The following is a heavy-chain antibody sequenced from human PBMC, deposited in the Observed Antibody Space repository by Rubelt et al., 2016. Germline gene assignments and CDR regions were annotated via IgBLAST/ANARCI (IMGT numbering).Heavy chain of an antibody. CDR3: ARHGTIAVAAPSGFDI. CDR2: IYYSGST. D-gene: IGHD6-19*01. CDR1: GGSISSSSYY. J-gene: IGHJ3*02. V-gene: IGHV4-39*01. Sequence: QLQLQESGPGLVKPSETLSLTCTVSGGSISSSSYYWGWIRQPPGKGLEWIGSIYYSGSTYYNPSLNGRVTTSVDTSKNPFSLKLSSVTAADTAVYYCARHGTIAVAAPSGFDIWGQGTMVTVSS.